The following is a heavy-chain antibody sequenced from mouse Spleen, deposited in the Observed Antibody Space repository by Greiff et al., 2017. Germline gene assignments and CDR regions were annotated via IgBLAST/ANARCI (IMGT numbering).Heavy chain of an antibody. CDR3: ARREEPLMDY. CDR2: ISSGGSYT. CDR1: GFTFSSYA. Sequence: EVQVVESGGGLVKPGGSLKLSCAASGFTFSSYAMSWVRQTPEKRLEWVASISSGGSYTYYPDSVKGRFTISRDKATNTLYLQMSSLRSEDTAMYYCARREEPLMDYWGQGTSVTVSS. J-gene: IGHJ4*01. V-gene: IGHV5-9-3*01.